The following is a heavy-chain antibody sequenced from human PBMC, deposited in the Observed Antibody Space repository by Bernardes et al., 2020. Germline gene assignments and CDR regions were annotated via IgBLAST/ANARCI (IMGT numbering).Heavy chain of an antibody. CDR2: ISISGGAT. CDR3: AKSLYCSGGRCYYIDY. Sequence: GGSLRLSCAASGFKFSNFAMTWVRQAPGKGLEWVSDISISGGATYYADSVKGRFTISRDNSKNTLYLQMNSLRAEDTAVYYCAKSLYCSGGRCYYIDYWGQGTLVTVSS. CDR1: GFKFSNFA. J-gene: IGHJ4*02. D-gene: IGHD2-15*01. V-gene: IGHV3-23*01.